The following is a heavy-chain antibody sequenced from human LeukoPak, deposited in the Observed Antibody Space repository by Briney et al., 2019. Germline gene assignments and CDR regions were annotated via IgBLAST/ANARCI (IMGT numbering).Heavy chain of an antibody. CDR3: ARVGVRVLMVYAKGWFDP. V-gene: IGHV4-38-2*02. J-gene: IGHJ5*02. CDR2: IYHSGST. D-gene: IGHD2-8*01. CDR1: GYSISSGYY. Sequence: SETLSLTCTVSGYSISSGYYWGWIRQPPEKGLEWIGSIYHSGSTYYNPSLKSRVTISVDTFKNRFSLKLSSVTAADTAVYYCARVGVRVLMVYAKGWFDPWGQGTLVTVSS.